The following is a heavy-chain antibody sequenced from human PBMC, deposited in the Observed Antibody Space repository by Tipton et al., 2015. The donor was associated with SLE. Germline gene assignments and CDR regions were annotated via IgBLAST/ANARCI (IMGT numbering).Heavy chain of an antibody. CDR1: GGSISSHY. J-gene: IGHJ4*02. Sequence: TLSLTCTVSGGSISSHYWSWIRQAPGKGLEWIGYISNSETTSYNPSLKSRVTISLDTSKNQFSLKLRSVTAADTAVYYCAGAWQGYCSGSTCYVLDYWGQGTLVTVSS. V-gene: IGHV4-59*11. CDR3: AGAWQGYCSGSTCYVLDY. CDR2: ISNSETT. D-gene: IGHD2-15*01.